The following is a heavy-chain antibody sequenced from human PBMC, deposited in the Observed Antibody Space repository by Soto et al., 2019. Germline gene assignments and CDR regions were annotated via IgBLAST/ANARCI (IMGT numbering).Heavy chain of an antibody. Sequence: ASVKVSCKASGYTFTSYDINWVRQATGQGLEWMGRMNPNRGNTGYAQKFQGRVTMTRNTSISTAYMELSSLRSEDTAVYYCARGYSSVWCLAEWKINYYYYYYMNVWGKGTTVTVSS. D-gene: IGHD6-19*01. V-gene: IGHV1-8*01. CDR3: ARGYSSVWCLAEWKINYYYYYYMNV. CDR2: MNPNRGNT. J-gene: IGHJ6*03. CDR1: GYTFTSYD.